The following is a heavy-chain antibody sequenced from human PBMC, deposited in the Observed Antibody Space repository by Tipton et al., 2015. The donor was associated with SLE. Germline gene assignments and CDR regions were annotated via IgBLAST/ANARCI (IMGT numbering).Heavy chain of an antibody. CDR2: ISSSSNYK. V-gene: IGHV3-21*01. CDR1: GFTFSSYT. Sequence: SLRLSCAVSGFTFSSYTMNWFRRAPGKGLEWVSSISSSSNYKYYADSVKGRFTISRDNAKNLLYLEMNSLRAEDTGVYFCAREDNVVFSAAVGFRYYYYLDVWGKGTTVTVSS. J-gene: IGHJ6*03. D-gene: IGHD2-2*01. CDR3: AREDNVVFSAAVGFRYYYYLDV.